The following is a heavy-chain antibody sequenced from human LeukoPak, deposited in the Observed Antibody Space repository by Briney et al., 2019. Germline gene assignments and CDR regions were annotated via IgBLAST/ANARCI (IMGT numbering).Heavy chain of an antibody. D-gene: IGHD1-14*01. Sequence: GASVKVSCKASGGTFSSYAISWVRQAPGQGLEWMGGIIPIFGTANYAQKFQGRVTITADESTSTAYMELSSLRSEDTAVYYCALTSIEPTRGRFDPWGQGTLVTVSS. CDR2: IIPIFGTA. V-gene: IGHV1-69*13. CDR1: GGTFSSYA. CDR3: ALTSIEPTRGRFDP. J-gene: IGHJ5*02.